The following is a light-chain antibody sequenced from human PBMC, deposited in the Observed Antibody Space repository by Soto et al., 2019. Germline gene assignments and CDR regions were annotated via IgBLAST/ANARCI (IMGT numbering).Light chain of an antibody. CDR2: VDS. CDR3: QVWDSSSDHVV. Sequence: SYVLTQPPSVSVAPGQTARITCGGNNIGSESVHWYQQKPGQAPVLVVYVDSDRPSGIPERFSGSNSGNTATLTISRVEAGDEADYYCQVWDSSSDHVVFGGGTKLTVL. V-gene: IGLV3-21*02. CDR1: NIGSES. J-gene: IGLJ2*01.